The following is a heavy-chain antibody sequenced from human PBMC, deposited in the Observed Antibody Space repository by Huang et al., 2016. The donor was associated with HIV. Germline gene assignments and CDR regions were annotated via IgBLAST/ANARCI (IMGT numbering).Heavy chain of an antibody. J-gene: IGHJ5*02. V-gene: IGHV1-3*01. CDR3: ASGQRMRESDIVATIPVS. CDR2: MHPGKGNT. CDR1: GYNFTSRG. Sequence: QVHLVQSGPEVKKPGASVKVSCKASGYNFTSRGLHWVRQAPGQRLEWMGYMHPGKGNTKDSPKFQDRVTLPRDISANTAYMQLSRLTSEDTAVYYCASGQRMRESDIVATIPVSWGQGALVTVSS. D-gene: IGHD5-12*01.